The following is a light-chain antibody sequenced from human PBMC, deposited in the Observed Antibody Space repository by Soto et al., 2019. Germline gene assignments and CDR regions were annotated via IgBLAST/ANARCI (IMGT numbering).Light chain of an antibody. CDR2: KIS. V-gene: IGKV2-24*01. CDR3: MHATQSYT. Sequence: DIVLTQTPLSSPVTLGQPASISCRSSQSLVHSDGNTYFNWLKQRPGQPPRLLISKISKRFPGVPDRFSGSGSGTDFTLKISRVEAEDVGVYYYMHATQSYTFGQGTKLEIK. CDR1: QSLVHSDGNTY. J-gene: IGKJ2*01.